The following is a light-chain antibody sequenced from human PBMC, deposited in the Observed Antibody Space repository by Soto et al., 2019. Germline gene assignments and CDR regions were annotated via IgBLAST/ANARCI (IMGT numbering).Light chain of an antibody. Sequence: QSVLTQPPSASGTPGQRVTISCSGSSSNIGSNIVNWYQQLPGAAPKLLIYSNNQRPSGVPDRFSGSKSGTSASLAISGLQSEDEADYYCAAWDDSLDGPVVFGGGTKVTVL. CDR1: SSNIGSNI. V-gene: IGLV1-44*01. J-gene: IGLJ2*01. CDR3: AAWDDSLDGPVV. CDR2: SNN.